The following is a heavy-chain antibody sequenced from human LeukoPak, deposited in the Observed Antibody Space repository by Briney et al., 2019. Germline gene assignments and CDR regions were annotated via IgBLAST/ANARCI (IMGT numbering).Heavy chain of an antibody. Sequence: PGGSLRLSSAASGFTFSSYAMSWVRQAPGKGLEWVSAISGSGGSTYYADSVKGRFTISRDNSKNTLYLQMNSLRAEDTAVYYCAKDRGGDSSGYYRGIFDYWGQGTLVTVSS. V-gene: IGHV3-23*01. CDR1: GFTFSSYA. CDR2: ISGSGGST. J-gene: IGHJ4*02. D-gene: IGHD3-22*01. CDR3: AKDRGGDSSGYYRGIFDY.